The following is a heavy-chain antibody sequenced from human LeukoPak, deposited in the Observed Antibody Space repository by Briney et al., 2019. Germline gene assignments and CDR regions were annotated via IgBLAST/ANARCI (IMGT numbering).Heavy chain of an antibody. Sequence: GESLKISCKGSGYSFTSYWIGWVRQMPGEGLELMGIIYPGDSDTRYSPSFQGQVTISADKSISTAYLQWSSLKASDTAMYYCARRPGSGSYSLGHAFDIWGQGTMVTVSS. CDR1: GYSFTSYW. D-gene: IGHD3-10*01. J-gene: IGHJ3*02. CDR2: IYPGDSDT. CDR3: ARRPGSGSYSLGHAFDI. V-gene: IGHV5-51*01.